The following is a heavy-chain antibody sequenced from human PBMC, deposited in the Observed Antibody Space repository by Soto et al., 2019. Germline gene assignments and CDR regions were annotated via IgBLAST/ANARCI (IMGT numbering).Heavy chain of an antibody. D-gene: IGHD3-10*01. V-gene: IGHV3-33*01. CDR2: IRYDGSND. CDR1: GFTFSNYG. J-gene: IGHJ4*02. CDR3: AGGHNVLLRFAESDYFDY. Sequence: QVQVVESGGGVVQPGRSLRPSCPASGFTFSNYGMHWVRQAPGKGLEWVAIIRYDGSNDYYADSVKGRFTISRNNSNNTLYLHMNSMRAEDTAVYYCAGGHNVLLRFAESDYFDYWGQGTLVTVSS.